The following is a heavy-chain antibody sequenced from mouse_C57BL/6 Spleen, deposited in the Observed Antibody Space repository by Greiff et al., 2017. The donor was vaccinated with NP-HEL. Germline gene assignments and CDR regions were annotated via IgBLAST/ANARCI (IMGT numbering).Heavy chain of an antibody. CDR2: IWGVGST. J-gene: IGHJ3*01. D-gene: IGHD2-3*01. CDR3: ARGYDGYYRAFAY. CDR1: GFSLTSYG. V-gene: IGHV2-6*01. Sequence: VKLVESGPGLVAPSQSLSITCTVSGFSLTSYGVDWVRQSPGKGLEWLGVIWGVGSTNYNSALKSRLSISKDNSKSQVFLKMNSLQTDDTAMYYCARGYDGYYRAFAYWGQGTLVTVSA.